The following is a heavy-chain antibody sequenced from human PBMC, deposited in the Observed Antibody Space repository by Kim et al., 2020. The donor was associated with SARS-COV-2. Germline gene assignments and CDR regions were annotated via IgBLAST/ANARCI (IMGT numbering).Heavy chain of an antibody. V-gene: IGHV4-4*02. CDR3: AGKGKPSPTMHWFDP. Sequence: PARKSRVTLSVDKSKNQFSLKLSSVTAADTAVYYCAGKGKPSPTMHWFDPWGQGTLVTVSS. J-gene: IGHJ5*02.